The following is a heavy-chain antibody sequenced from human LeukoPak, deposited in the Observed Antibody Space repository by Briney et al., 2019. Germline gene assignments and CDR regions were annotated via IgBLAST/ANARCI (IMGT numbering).Heavy chain of an antibody. Sequence: SETLSLTCAVYGGSFSGYYWSWIRQPPGKGLEWIGEINHSGSTNYNPSLKSRVTISVDTSKNQFSLKLSSVTAADTAVYYCARSDYVDYEGQYYFDYWGQGTLVTVSS. J-gene: IGHJ4*02. CDR2: INHSGST. V-gene: IGHV4-34*01. D-gene: IGHD4-17*01. CDR1: GGSFSGYY. CDR3: ARSDYVDYEGQYYFDY.